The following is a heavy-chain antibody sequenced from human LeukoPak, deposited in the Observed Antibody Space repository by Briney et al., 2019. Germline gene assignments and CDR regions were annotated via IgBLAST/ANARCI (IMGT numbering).Heavy chain of an antibody. D-gene: IGHD2-15*01. Sequence: GASVKVSCTAAGYTFTSYDNNWVRQPTGQGLEWMGWMNPNSGNTSYAQNFQGRVTMTRNTSISTAYMELSSLRSEDTAVYYCLYCSGGSCFSYGMDVWGQGTTVTVSS. J-gene: IGHJ6*02. CDR1: GYTFTSYD. V-gene: IGHV1-8*01. CDR2: MNPNSGNT. CDR3: LYCSGGSCFSYGMDV.